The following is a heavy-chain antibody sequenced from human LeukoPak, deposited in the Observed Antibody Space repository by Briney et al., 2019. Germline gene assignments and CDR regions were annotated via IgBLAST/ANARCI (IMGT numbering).Heavy chain of an antibody. Sequence: PGGSLRLSCAASGFTFISAMHWVRQPPGKGLEWVAVISFDGSNRYYADSVKGRFTISRDNSRNTLYLQMDSLRPEDTAAYSCARASNPDVDTASSNAFDIWGQGTMVTVSS. CDR1: GFTFISA. J-gene: IGHJ3*02. D-gene: IGHD5-18*01. CDR3: ARASNPDVDTASSNAFDI. V-gene: IGHV3-30*04. CDR2: ISFDGSNR.